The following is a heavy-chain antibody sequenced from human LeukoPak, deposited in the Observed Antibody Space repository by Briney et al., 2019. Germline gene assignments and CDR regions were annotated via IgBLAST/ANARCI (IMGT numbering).Heavy chain of an antibody. CDR2: IKQDGSEK. J-gene: IGHJ6*04. CDR1: GFTFSSYW. CDR3: ARVITIFGVVSEMDV. Sequence: PGGSLRLSCAASGFTFSSYWMSWVRQAPGKGLEWVANIKQDGSEKYYVDSVKGRLTISRDNAKNSLYLQMNSLRAEDTAVYYCARVITIFGVVSEMDVWGKGTTVTVSS. V-gene: IGHV3-7*01. D-gene: IGHD3-3*01.